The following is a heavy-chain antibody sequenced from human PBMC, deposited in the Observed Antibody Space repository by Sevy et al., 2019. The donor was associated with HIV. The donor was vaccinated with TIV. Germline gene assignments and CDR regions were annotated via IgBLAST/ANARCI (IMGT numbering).Heavy chain of an antibody. CDR1: GFSISGYT. Sequence: GGSLRLSCAASGFSISGYTMNWVRQAPGKGLEWVSSISSASSFIYYADSLKGRFTISRDNARNLLYLQMNSLRVEDTAVYYCARVGLGDCSGTNCSPNDDWGQGTLVTVSS. D-gene: IGHD2-2*01. J-gene: IGHJ4*02. CDR2: ISSASSFI. V-gene: IGHV3-21*01. CDR3: ARVGLGDCSGTNCSPNDD.